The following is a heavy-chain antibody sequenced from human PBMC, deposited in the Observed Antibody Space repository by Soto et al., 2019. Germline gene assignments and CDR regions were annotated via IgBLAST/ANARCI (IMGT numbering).Heavy chain of an antibody. CDR1: GGSISSGSYF. CDR2: VYYSGST. Sequence: SLTCTVSGGSISSGSYFWGCIRQPPGKGLEWIGTVYYSGSTYYNPSLRSRVTISVDTSKNQFSLKLNTVTAADTAVYYCVRRGGAVAGTSRFDSWGQGMLVNVSS. J-gene: IGHJ4*02. CDR3: VRRGGAVAGTSRFDS. D-gene: IGHD6-19*01. V-gene: IGHV4-39*01.